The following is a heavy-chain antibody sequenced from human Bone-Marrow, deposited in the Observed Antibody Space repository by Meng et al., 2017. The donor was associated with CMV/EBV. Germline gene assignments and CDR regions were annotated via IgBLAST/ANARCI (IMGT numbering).Heavy chain of an antibody. J-gene: IGHJ6*02. Sequence: GESLKISCAASGFTFSSYWMHWVRQAPGKGLVWVSRINSDGSSTSYADSVKGRFTISRDNAKNTLYLQMNSLRAEDTAVYYCARDPYYDFWSGLTGGMDVWGQGTTVTGSS. CDR3: ARDPYYDFWSGLTGGMDV. V-gene: IGHV3-74*01. CDR1: GFTFSSYW. CDR2: INSDGSST. D-gene: IGHD3-3*01.